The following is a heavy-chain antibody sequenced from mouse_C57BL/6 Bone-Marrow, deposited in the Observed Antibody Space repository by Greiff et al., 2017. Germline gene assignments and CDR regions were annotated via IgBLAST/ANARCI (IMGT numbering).Heavy chain of an antibody. CDR2: IHPNSGST. CDR1: GYTFTSYW. J-gene: IGHJ3*01. V-gene: IGHV1-64*01. CDR3: AGDYYGSSYGFAY. D-gene: IGHD1-1*01. Sequence: QVQLQQPGAELVKPGASVKLSCKASGYTFTSYWMHWVKQRPGQGLEWIGMIHPNSGSTNYNEKFKSKATLTVDKSSSTAYMQLSSLTSEDSAFYYCAGDYYGSSYGFAYWGKGPLVTVSA.